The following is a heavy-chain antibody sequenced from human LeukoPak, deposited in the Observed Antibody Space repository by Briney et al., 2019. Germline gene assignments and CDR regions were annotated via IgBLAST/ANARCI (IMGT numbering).Heavy chain of an antibody. CDR3: ATTNDGGGYQWGDFFDF. J-gene: IGHJ4*02. Sequence: SVKVSCKASGGTSNSHAISWVRQAPRQGLEWMGRIIPNLGTTNRAQNFQDRVTLTADKSTNTAYMELTSLTSDDTAVYYCATTNDGGGYQWGDFFDFWGQGTLVTVSS. D-gene: IGHD3-22*01. CDR2: IIPNLGTT. CDR1: GGTSNSHA. V-gene: IGHV1-69*04.